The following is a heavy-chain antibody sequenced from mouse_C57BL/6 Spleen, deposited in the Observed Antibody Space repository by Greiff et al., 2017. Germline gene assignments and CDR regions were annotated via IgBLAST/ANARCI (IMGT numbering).Heavy chain of an antibody. V-gene: IGHV1-15*01. D-gene: IGHD1-1*01. CDR3: TSTVVATND. CDR1: GYTFTDYE. Sequence: QVQLQQSGAELVRPGASVTLSCKASGYTFTDYEMHWVKQTPVHGLEWIGAIDPETGGTAYNQKFKGKAILTADKSSSTAYMELRSLPSEDSAVYYCTSTVVATNDWGQGTTLTVSS. CDR2: IDPETGGT. J-gene: IGHJ2*01.